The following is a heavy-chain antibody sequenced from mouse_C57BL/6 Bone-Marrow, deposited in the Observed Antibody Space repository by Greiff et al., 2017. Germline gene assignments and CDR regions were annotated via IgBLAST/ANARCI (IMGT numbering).Heavy chain of an antibody. CDR3: ARDYYEDY. J-gene: IGHJ2*01. D-gene: IGHD1-1*01. CDR2: IYPGSGNT. V-gene: IGHV1-66*01. Sequence: QVQLQQSGPELVKPGASVKISCKASGYSFTSYYIHWVKQRPGPGLEWIGWIYPGSGNTKYNEKFKGKATLTADTSSSTAYMQLSSLTSEDSAVYYCARDYYEDYWGQGTTLTVSS. CDR1: GYSFTSYY.